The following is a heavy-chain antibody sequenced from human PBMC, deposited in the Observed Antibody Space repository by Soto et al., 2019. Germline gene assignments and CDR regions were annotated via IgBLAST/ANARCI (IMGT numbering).Heavy chain of an antibody. CDR1: GFTFTSYW. CDR2: INSDGSST. V-gene: IGHV3-74*01. J-gene: IGHJ4*02. CDR3: ARDGSGWDYYFDY. Sequence: GGSLRLSCAAPGFTFTSYWMHWVRQAPGKGLVWVSRINSDGSSTTYADSVKGRFTISRDNAKNTLYLQMNSLRAEDTAVYYCARDGSGWDYYFDYWGQGTLVTVSS. D-gene: IGHD6-19*01.